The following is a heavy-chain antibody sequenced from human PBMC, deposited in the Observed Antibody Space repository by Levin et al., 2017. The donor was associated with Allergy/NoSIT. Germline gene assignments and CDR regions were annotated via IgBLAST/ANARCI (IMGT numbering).Heavy chain of an antibody. V-gene: IGHV1-2*02. CDR1: GYTFTGYY. CDR3: ARDIIPTSCYLCFDY. CDR2: INPNSGGT. D-gene: IGHD2-2*01. J-gene: IGHJ4*02. Sequence: GESLKISCKASGYTFTGYYVHWVRQAPGQGLEWMGWINPNSGGTSYAQKFQDRVTMTRDTSISTAYMELSRLRSEDTAVYYCARDIIPTSCYLCFDYWGQGTLVTVSS.